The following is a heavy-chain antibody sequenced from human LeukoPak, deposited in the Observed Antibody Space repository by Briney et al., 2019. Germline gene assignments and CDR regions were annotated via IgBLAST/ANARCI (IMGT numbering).Heavy chain of an antibody. CDR2: ISSSSSYI. CDR3: ARDGRYSGSYYRGFDY. CDR1: GFTFSSYS. J-gene: IGHJ4*02. V-gene: IGHV3-21*01. D-gene: IGHD1-26*01. Sequence: GGSLRLSCAASGFTFSSYSMTWVRQAPGKGLEWVSSISSSSSYIYYADSVKGRFTISRDNAKNSLYLQMNSLRAEDTAVYYCARDGRYSGSYYRGFDYWGQGTLVTVSS.